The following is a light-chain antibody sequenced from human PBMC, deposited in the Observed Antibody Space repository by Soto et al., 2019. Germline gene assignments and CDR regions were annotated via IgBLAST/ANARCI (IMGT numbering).Light chain of an antibody. CDR3: QQYYTTLS. CDR1: QSVLSNSDNKNY. CDR2: WAS. Sequence: DIVMTQSPDSLAVSLGERATINCKSSQSVLSNSDNKNYLAWYQQKAGQPPKLFIYWASTRDSGVPDRFSGSGSGADFTLTINNLQAEDVAVYYCQQYYTTLSFGGGTKVEIK. V-gene: IGKV4-1*01. J-gene: IGKJ4*01.